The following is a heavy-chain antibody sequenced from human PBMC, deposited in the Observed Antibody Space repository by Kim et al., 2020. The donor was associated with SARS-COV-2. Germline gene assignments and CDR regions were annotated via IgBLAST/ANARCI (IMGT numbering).Heavy chain of an antibody. V-gene: IGHV3-23*01. CDR3: AKVVSGDYVGTDAFDI. CDR1: GFTFSRFA. J-gene: IGHJ3*02. CDR2: IGGSGGTT. D-gene: IGHD4-17*01. Sequence: GGSLRLSCATSGFTFSRFAMNWFRQAPGKGLEWVSAIGGSGGTTYYTESVKDRFTISRDNSKNTVFLQMRSLRVEDTAVYYCAKVVSGDYVGTDAFDIWGQGTMVTVSS.